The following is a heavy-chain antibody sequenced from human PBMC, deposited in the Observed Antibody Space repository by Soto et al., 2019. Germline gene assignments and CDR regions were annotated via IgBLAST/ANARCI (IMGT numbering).Heavy chain of an antibody. D-gene: IGHD1-26*01. Sequence: EVQLVESGGGLVKPGGSLRLSCAASGFTFSTYNMNWVRQAPGKGLEWVSSISTTGSYKYYADSVKGRFTISRDNAKNSLSLQMNSLGAEDTAVYYCAREGEQRSGNGRDVWGQGTTVTVSS. J-gene: IGHJ6*02. V-gene: IGHV3-21*01. CDR1: GFTFSTYN. CDR3: AREGEQRSGNGRDV. CDR2: ISTTGSYK.